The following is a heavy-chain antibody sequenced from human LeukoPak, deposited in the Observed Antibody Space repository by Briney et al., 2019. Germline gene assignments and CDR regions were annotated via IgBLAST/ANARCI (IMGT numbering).Heavy chain of an antibody. Sequence: PGGSLRLSCAASGFTFSDYYMSWIRQAPGKGLEWVSYISSSGSTIYYADSVKGRFTISRDNAKNSLYLQMNSLRAEDTALYYCAKDKGSGWYKAYYFDYWGQGTLVTVSS. D-gene: IGHD6-19*01. CDR3: AKDKGSGWYKAYYFDY. V-gene: IGHV3-11*01. CDR1: GFTFSDYY. J-gene: IGHJ4*02. CDR2: ISSSGSTI.